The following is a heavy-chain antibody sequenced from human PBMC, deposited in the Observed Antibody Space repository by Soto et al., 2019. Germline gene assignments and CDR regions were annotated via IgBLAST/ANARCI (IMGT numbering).Heavy chain of an antibody. Sequence: SETLSLTCTVSGGSISSSSYYWGWIRQPPGKGLEWIGSIYYSGSTYYNPSLKSRVTISVDTSKNQFSLKLSSVTAADTAVYYCARHRTYYYDSSGYNYFDYWGQGTLVTVSS. CDR2: IYYSGST. V-gene: IGHV4-39*01. D-gene: IGHD3-22*01. CDR3: ARHRTYYYDSSGYNYFDY. CDR1: GGSISSSSYY. J-gene: IGHJ4*02.